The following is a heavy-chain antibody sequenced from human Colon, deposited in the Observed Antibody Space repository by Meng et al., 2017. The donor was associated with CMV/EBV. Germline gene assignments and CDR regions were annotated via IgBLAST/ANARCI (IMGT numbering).Heavy chain of an antibody. D-gene: IGHD3-3*01. CDR3: AHRRTIFGGFDS. J-gene: IGHJ5*01. Sequence: SGPTLVKPTQTLTLTCTFSGFSLNTSTVAVGWFRQPPGKALEWLALFYWNDDQRYSPSLRNRLTITKGTSKNQLVLTMTNMDPVDTATYFCAHRRTIFGGFDSWGQGSLVTVSS. CDR1: GFSLNTSTVA. V-gene: IGHV2-5*01. CDR2: FYWNDDQ.